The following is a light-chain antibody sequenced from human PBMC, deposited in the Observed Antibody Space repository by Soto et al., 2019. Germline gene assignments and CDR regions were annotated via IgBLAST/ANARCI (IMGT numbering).Light chain of an antibody. J-gene: IGKJ2*01. CDR1: QAVSNAY. V-gene: IGKV3-20*01. Sequence: EIVLTQSPGTLSSSPGERATLSCRASQAVSNAYLAWYQHKPGQVPRLLIHGASNRATGIPDRFSGGGSGTDFTLTINRLEPEDFAVYYCQQFGSSPYTFGQGIKLEIK. CDR3: QQFGSSPYT. CDR2: GAS.